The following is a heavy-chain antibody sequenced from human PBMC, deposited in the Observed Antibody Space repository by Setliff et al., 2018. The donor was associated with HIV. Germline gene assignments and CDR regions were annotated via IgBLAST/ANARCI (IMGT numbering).Heavy chain of an antibody. V-gene: IGHV1-46*01. D-gene: IGHD3-10*01. J-gene: IGHJ4*02. CDR1: GYTFTSYY. CDR2: INPSGGST. Sequence: ASVKVSCKASGYTFTSYYMHWVRQAPGQGLEWMGIINPSGGSTSYAQKFQGRVTMTTGTSTHTVYMELRSLTSDDTAVYFCARGYNYGPGPRDYWGQGTLVTVSS. CDR3: ARGYNYGPGPRDY.